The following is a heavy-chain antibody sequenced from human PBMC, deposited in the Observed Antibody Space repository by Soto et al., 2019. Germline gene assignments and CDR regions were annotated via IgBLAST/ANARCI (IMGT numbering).Heavy chain of an antibody. CDR2: IYYSGST. V-gene: IGHV4-61*01. CDR1: GGSVSSGSYY. Sequence: QVQLQESGPGLVKPSETLSLTCTVSGGSVSSGSYYWSWIRQPPGKGLEWIGYIYYSGSTNYNPSLNGRVTISVDTSTNPFSIKLSSGTAADTALYYCARANRDPLAGSTIGVLDYWGQGTLVTVSS. CDR3: ARANRDPLAGSTIGVLDY. D-gene: IGHD1-26*01. J-gene: IGHJ4*02.